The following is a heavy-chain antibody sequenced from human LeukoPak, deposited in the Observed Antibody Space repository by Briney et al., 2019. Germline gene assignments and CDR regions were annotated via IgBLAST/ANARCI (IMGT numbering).Heavy chain of an antibody. J-gene: IGHJ4*02. Sequence: ASVKVSCKASGYTFTGYYIHWVRQAPGQGLEWMGWVNPNSGGTNYAQKFQGWVTMTRDTSISTAYMELSRLRSDDTAVYYCARTSYDILTGYYSAFDYWGQGTLVTVSS. V-gene: IGHV1-2*04. CDR1: GYTFTGYY. CDR2: VNPNSGGT. CDR3: ARTSYDILTGYYSAFDY. D-gene: IGHD3-9*01.